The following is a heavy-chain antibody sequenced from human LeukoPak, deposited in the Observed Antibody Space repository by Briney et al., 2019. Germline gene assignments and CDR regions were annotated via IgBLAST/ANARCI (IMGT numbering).Heavy chain of an antibody. J-gene: IGHJ6*03. CDR2: ISAYNGNT. D-gene: IGHD6-19*01. V-gene: IGHV1-18*01. Sequence: GASVKVSCKASGYTFTSYGISWVRQAPGQGLEWMGWISAYNGNTNYVQKLQGRVTMTTDTSTSTAYMELRSLRSDDTAVYYCARSIAVAGVRQDRYYYMDVWGKGTTVTISS. CDR3: ARSIAVAGVRQDRYYYMDV. CDR1: GYTFTSYG.